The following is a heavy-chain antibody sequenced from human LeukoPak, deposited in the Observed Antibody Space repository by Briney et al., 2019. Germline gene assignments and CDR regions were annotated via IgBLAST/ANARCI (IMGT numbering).Heavy chain of an antibody. Sequence: PGGSLRLSCAASGFTFSSYAMHWVRQAPGKGLEWVAVISYDGSNKYYADSVKGRFTISRDNSKNTLYLQMNSLRAEDTAVYYCARDGNKPHDIAAPPWGQGTLVTVSS. V-gene: IGHV3-30-3*01. J-gene: IGHJ4*02. D-gene: IGHD6-6*01. CDR1: GFTFSSYA. CDR2: ISYDGSNK. CDR3: ARDGNKPHDIAAPP.